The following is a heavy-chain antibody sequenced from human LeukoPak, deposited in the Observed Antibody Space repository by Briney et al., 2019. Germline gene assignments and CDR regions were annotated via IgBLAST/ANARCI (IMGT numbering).Heavy chain of an antibody. Sequence: GASVKVSCKASGYTFTSYGISWVRQAPGQGLEWMGWISGYNGNTNYVQKLQGRVTMTTDTSTSTAYMELRSLRSEDTAVYYCAGGYKGYYFDYWGQGTLVTVSS. V-gene: IGHV1-18*01. CDR3: AGGYKGYYFDY. CDR1: GYTFTSYG. J-gene: IGHJ4*02. CDR2: ISGYNGNT. D-gene: IGHD5-24*01.